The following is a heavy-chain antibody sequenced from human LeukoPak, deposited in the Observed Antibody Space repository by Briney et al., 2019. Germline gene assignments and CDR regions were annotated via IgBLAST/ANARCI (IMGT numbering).Heavy chain of an antibody. J-gene: IGHJ4*02. V-gene: IGHV3-30-3*01. CDR2: ISYDGSNK. Sequence: RRSLRLACVASGFTFSSYAIHWDRQAPGRGLEWVAVISYDGSNKYYADSVKGRFTISRDNSKNTLYLQMNSLRAEDTAVYYCARSEGSYARAYVDYWGQGTLVTVSS. CDR1: GFTFSSYA. D-gene: IGHD2-2*01. CDR3: ARSEGSYARAYVDY.